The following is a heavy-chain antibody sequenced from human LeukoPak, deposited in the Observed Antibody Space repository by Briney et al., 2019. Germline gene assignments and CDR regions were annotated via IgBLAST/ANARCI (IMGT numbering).Heavy chain of an antibody. D-gene: IGHD5-12*01. J-gene: IGHJ4*02. Sequence: GGSLRLSCAASGFTFSRHAMNWVRQAPGEGLEWVSSITSSGSYRYHSDSVKGRFTISRDNAKNSLYPQMNSLRVEDTAVYYCASENIVGTSGALFDYWGQGTLVTVSS. CDR3: ASENIVGTSGALFDY. CDR1: GFTFSRHA. CDR2: ITSSGSYR. V-gene: IGHV3-21*01.